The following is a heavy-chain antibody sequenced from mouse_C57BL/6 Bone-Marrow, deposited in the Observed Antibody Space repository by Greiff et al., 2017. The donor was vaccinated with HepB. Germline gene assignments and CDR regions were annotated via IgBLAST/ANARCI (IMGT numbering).Heavy chain of an antibody. CDR2: INPNNGGT. CDR3: ARGTDGYYLLDY. Sequence: EVQLQESGPELVKPGASVKIPCKASGYTFTDYNMDWVKQSHGKSLEWIGDINPNNGGTIYNQKFKGKATLTVDKSSSTAYMELRSLTSEDTAVYYCARGTDGYYLLDYWGQGTTLTVSS. D-gene: IGHD2-3*01. J-gene: IGHJ2*01. V-gene: IGHV1-18*01. CDR1: GYTFTDYN.